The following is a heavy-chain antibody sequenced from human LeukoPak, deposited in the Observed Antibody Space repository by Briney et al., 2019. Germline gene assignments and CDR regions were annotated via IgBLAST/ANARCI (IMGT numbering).Heavy chain of an antibody. Sequence: PGGSLRLSCAASGFTFSSYSMNWVRQAPGKGLEWVSYISSSSSTIYYADSVKGRFTISRDNAKNSLYLQMNSLRAEDTAVYYCARDQGGSYYYYYYYMGVWGKGTTVTVSS. CDR3: ARDQGGSYYYYYYYMGV. CDR2: ISSSSSTI. CDR1: GFTFSSYS. J-gene: IGHJ6*03. V-gene: IGHV3-48*01. D-gene: IGHD1-26*01.